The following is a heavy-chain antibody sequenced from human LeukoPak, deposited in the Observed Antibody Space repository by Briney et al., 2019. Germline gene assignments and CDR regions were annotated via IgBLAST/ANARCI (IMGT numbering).Heavy chain of an antibody. Sequence: ASVKVSCKASGYTFTSYGISWVRQAPGQGLEWMGWISAYNGNTNYAQKLQGRVTMTTDTSTSTAYMELRSLRSDDTAVYYCARDAKWLLSEPNFDYWGQGTLVTVSS. CDR2: ISAYNGNT. V-gene: IGHV1-18*01. J-gene: IGHJ4*02. CDR1: GYTFTSYG. CDR3: ARDAKWLLSEPNFDY. D-gene: IGHD5-12*01.